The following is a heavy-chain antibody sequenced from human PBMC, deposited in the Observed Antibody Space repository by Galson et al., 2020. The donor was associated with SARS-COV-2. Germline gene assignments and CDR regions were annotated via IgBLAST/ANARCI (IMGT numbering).Heavy chain of an antibody. V-gene: IGHV4-59*01. CDR3: ARLLSEQREPADGYYYFDF. CDR1: GGSISSIY. Sequence: SETLSLTCTVSGGSISSIYCSWIRQPPAKGLEWRGYINYSDSTNYNPPLKSRVTISVDTSMNNFSLRLTSAAAAGTAVYYCARLLSEQREPADGYYYFDFWGQGTLVTVSS. J-gene: IGHJ4*02. D-gene: IGHD5-18*01. CDR2: INYSDST.